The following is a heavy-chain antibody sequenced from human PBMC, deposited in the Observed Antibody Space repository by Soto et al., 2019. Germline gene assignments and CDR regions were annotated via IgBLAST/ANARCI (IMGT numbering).Heavy chain of an antibody. Sequence: ASVKVSCKASGYTFTSYAMHWVRQAPGQRLEWMGWINAGNGNTKYSQKFQGRDTITRDTSASTAYMELSSLRSEDTAVYYCARDLVATPETDAFDIWGEGTMVTVSS. V-gene: IGHV1-3*01. CDR2: INAGNGNT. CDR1: GYTFTSYA. CDR3: ARDLVATPETDAFDI. J-gene: IGHJ3*02. D-gene: IGHD5-12*01.